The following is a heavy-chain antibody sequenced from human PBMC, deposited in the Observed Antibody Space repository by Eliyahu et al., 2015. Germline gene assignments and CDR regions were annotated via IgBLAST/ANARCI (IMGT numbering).Heavy chain of an antibody. J-gene: IGHJ6*02. CDR3: AATTVPYYFYYGMDV. Sequence: QMQLVQSGPEVKKPGTSVKVSCKASGFTFTSSAVQWVRQARGQRLEWIGWIVVGSGNTNYAQKFQERVTITRDMSTSTAYMELSNLRSEDTAVFYCAATTVPYYFYYGMDVWGQGTTVTVSS. V-gene: IGHV1-58*01. CDR1: GFTFTSSA. CDR2: IVVGSGNT. D-gene: IGHD2-2*01.